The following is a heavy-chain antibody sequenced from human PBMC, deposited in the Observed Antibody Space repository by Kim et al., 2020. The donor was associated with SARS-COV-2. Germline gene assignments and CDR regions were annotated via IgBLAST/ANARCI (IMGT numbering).Heavy chain of an antibody. D-gene: IGHD3-16*01. CDR2: SGNT. CDR3: ARGGIKDY. V-gene: IGHV1-8*01. Sequence: SGNTGSAQKFQGRVTMTRNTSISTAYMELSSLRSEDTAVYYCARGGIKDYWGQGTLVTVSS. J-gene: IGHJ4*02.